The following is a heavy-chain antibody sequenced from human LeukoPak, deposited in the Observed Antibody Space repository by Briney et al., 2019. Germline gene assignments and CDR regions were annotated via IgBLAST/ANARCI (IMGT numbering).Heavy chain of an antibody. Sequence: SQTLSLTCAISGDSVSSNSGSWNWLRQSPSRGLEWLGRTFYRSKWSREYATSVRGRITINPDTSKNQFSLQLNSMTPDDSAIYYCATGRGRTHATYYFDFWAQGTLVTVSS. CDR3: ATGRGRTHATYYFDF. CDR2: TFYRSKWSR. V-gene: IGHV6-1*01. J-gene: IGHJ4*02. D-gene: IGHD2-15*01. CDR1: GDSVSSNSGS.